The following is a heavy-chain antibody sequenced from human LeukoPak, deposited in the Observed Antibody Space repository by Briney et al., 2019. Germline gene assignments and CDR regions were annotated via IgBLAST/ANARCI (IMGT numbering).Heavy chain of an antibody. V-gene: IGHV1-69*06. CDR3: ARVDSSGRLAAPVIDY. CDR2: IIPIFGTA. J-gene: IGHJ4*02. Sequence: ASVKVSCKASGYTFTNYAISWVRQAPGQGLEWMGGIIPIFGTANYAQKFRGRVTITADKSTRTAYMELSSLRSEDTAVYYCARVDSSGRLAAPVIDYWGQGTLVTVSS. CDR1: GYTFTNYA. D-gene: IGHD3-10*01.